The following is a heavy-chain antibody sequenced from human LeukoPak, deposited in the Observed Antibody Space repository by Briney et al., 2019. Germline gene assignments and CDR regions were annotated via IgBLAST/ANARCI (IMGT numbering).Heavy chain of an antibody. Sequence: SETLSVTRTVPGGSISSYYGSWIRQPPGKGLEWIGYIYTSGSTNYNPSLKSRVTISVDTSKNQFSLKLSSVTAADTAVYYCATSSRYYYDSSGYPSLDYWGQGTLVTVSS. CDR1: GGSISSYY. D-gene: IGHD3-22*01. V-gene: IGHV4-4*09. J-gene: IGHJ4*02. CDR2: IYTSGST. CDR3: ATSSRYYYDSSGYPSLDY.